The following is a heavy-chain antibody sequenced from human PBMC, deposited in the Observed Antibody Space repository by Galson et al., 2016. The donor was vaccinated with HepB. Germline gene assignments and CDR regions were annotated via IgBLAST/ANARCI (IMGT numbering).Heavy chain of an antibody. Sequence: SVRLSCATSGFTFNHYAMHWVRQAPAKELEWVAVVSFDGRSYQYFADSVKGRSTISRDNSKNTLYLEINTLTVEDTALYFCVKGSHYDLTSGDYGFDLWGQGTLVTVSS. CDR3: VKGSHYDLTSGDYGFDL. J-gene: IGHJ5*02. V-gene: IGHV3-30*18. CDR1: GFTFNHYA. D-gene: IGHD3-3*01. CDR2: VSFDGRSYQ.